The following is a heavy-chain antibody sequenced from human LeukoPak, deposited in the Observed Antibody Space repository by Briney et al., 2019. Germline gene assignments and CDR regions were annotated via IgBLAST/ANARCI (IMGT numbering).Heavy chain of an antibody. CDR3: ARDRRGYSYGYWFDP. V-gene: IGHV4-59*01. Sequence: SETLSLTCTVSGGTISSYYWSWIRQPPGKGLEWIGYIYYSGSTNYNPSLKSRVTISVDTSKNQFSLKLSSVTAADTAVYYCARDRRGYSYGYWFDPWGQGTLVTVSS. D-gene: IGHD5-18*01. CDR2: IYYSGST. CDR1: GGTISSYY. J-gene: IGHJ5*02.